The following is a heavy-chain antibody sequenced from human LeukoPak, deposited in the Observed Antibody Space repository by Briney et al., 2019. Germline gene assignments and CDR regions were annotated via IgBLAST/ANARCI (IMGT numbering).Heavy chain of an antibody. J-gene: IGHJ4*02. D-gene: IGHD6-19*01. CDR3: AKEGGAAAVAGLFDY. CDR1: GFTFSSYA. V-gene: IGHV3-23*01. CDR2: ISGGGGST. Sequence: GGSLRLSCAASGFTFSSYAMSWVRQAPGKGLEWVSAISGGGGSTYYADSVKGRFTISRDNSKNTAYLQVNSLRAKDTAVYYCAKEGGAAAVAGLFDYWGQGTLVTVSS.